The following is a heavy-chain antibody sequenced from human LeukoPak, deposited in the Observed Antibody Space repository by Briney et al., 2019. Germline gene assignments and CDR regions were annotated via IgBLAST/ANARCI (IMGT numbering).Heavy chain of an antibody. CDR2: INHSGST. CDR3: ARDLAWGSSSVWFDP. J-gene: IGHJ5*02. V-gene: IGHV4-34*01. D-gene: IGHD6-6*01. CDR1: GGSFSGCY. Sequence: KASETLSLTCAVYGGSFSGCYWSWIRQPPGKGLEWIGEINHSGSTNYNPSLKSRVTISVDTSKNQFSLKLSSVTAADTAVYYCARDLAWGSSSVWFDPWGQGTLVTVSS.